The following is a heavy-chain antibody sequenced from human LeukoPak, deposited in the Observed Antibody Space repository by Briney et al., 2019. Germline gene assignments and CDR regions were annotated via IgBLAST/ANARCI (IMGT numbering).Heavy chain of an antibody. J-gene: IGHJ6*02. Sequence: PGGSLRLSCTASGFTFGDYAMSWVRQAPGKGLEWVGFIRSKAYGGTTEYAASVKGRFTISRDDSKSIAYLQMNSLKTEDTAVYYCNSGYDSYYYYGMDVWGQGTTVTVSS. CDR1: GFTFGDYA. CDR2: IRSKAYGGTT. CDR3: NSGYDSYYYYGMDV. V-gene: IGHV3-49*04. D-gene: IGHD5-12*01.